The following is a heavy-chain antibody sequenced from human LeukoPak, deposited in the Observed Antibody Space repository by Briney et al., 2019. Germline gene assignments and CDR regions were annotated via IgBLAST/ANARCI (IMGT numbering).Heavy chain of an antibody. V-gene: IGHV3-33*01. CDR2: IWYDGSNK. CDR1: GFTFSSYG. CDR3: ARDYYDGSGYPAYYYYYGMDV. D-gene: IGHD3-22*01. J-gene: IGHJ6*02. Sequence: GGSLRLSCAASGFTFSSYGMHWVRQAPGKGLEWVAVIWYDGSNKYYADSVKGRFTISRDNSKNTLYLQMNSLRAEDTAVYYCARDYYDGSGYPAYYYYYGMDVWGQGTTVTVSS.